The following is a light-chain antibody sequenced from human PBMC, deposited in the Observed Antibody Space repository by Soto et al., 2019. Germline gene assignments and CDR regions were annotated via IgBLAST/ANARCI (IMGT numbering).Light chain of an antibody. V-gene: IGKV3-20*01. CDR1: QSVSSSY. CDR3: QQYGSSPLT. CDR2: GAS. Sequence: EIVLTQSPGTLSLSPGERATLSCRASQSVSSSYLAWYQQKPGQAPRLLIYGASSRATGIPDRFSGRGSGTAFTLTISRLQPEDFAVYYCQQYGSSPLTFGVGTKVEIK. J-gene: IGKJ4*01.